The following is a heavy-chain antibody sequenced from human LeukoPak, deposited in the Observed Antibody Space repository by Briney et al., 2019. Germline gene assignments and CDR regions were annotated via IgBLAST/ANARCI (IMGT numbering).Heavy chain of an antibody. CDR2: MNPNSGNT. CDR3: ARGLHNWGYAFDI. Sequence: VASVRVSCKASGYTFTSYDINWVRQATGQGLEWMGWMNPNSGNTGYAQKFQGRVTMTRNTSISTAYMELSSLRSGDTAVYYCARGLHNWGYAFDIWGQGTMVTVSS. CDR1: GYTFTSYD. J-gene: IGHJ3*02. D-gene: IGHD7-27*01. V-gene: IGHV1-8*01.